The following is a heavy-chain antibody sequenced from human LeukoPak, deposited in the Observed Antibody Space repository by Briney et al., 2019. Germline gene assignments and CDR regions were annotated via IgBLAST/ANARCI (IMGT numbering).Heavy chain of an antibody. D-gene: IGHD3-9*01. V-gene: IGHV7-4-1*02. CDR1: GYTFTSYA. CDR3: ARDLELRYFDWFPRWYFDY. CDR2: INTNTGNP. Sequence: ASVKVSCKASGYTFTSYAMNWVRQAPGQGLEWMGWINTNTGNPTYAQGFTGRFVFSLDTSVSTAYLQISSLKAEDTAVYYCARDLELRYFDWFPRWYFDYWGQGTLVTVSS. J-gene: IGHJ4*02.